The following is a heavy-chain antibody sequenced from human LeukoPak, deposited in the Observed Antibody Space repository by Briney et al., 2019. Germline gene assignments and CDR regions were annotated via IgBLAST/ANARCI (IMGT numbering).Heavy chain of an antibody. J-gene: IGHJ3*02. CDR1: GFTVSSKS. D-gene: IGHD3-16*01. CDR2: IYSGGNT. CDR3: ARDWATGGEEGDAFDI. V-gene: IGHV3-66*01. Sequence: PGGSLRLSCAASGFTVSSKSMTWVRQAPGKGLEWVSFIYSGGNTYYADSVKGRFTISRDKSKNTLYLQMNSLRAEDTAVYYCARDWATGGEEGDAFDISGQGTTCAVSS.